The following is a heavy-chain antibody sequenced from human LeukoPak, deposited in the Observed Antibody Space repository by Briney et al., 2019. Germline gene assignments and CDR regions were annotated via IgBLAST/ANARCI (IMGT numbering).Heavy chain of an antibody. D-gene: IGHD1-26*01. Sequence: ASVKVSCKASGYTFTGYNLHWVRQAPGQGLEWMGWINPNSGGTNYAQKFQGRVTMTRDTSISTAYMDLSRLRSDDTAVYYCARVGISADNWFDPWGQGTLVTVSS. V-gene: IGHV1-2*02. CDR2: INPNSGGT. J-gene: IGHJ5*02. CDR1: GYTFTGYN. CDR3: ARVGISADNWFDP.